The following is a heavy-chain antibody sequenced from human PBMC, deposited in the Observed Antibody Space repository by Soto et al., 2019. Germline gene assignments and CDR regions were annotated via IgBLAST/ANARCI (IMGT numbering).Heavy chain of an antibody. D-gene: IGHD3-10*01. CDR3: AGSPEWSSALNAAVIGTMGLY. CDR1: GDTFSKYT. J-gene: IGHJ4*02. Sequence: QVRLVQSGTEVKKPGSSVKVSCQASGDTFSKYTISWVRQAPGQGLEWMGGIIPIFGAPNHAQKFQGRVTTTPAESTTRWYVELMRLTSGNTAVYYCAGSPEWSSALNAAVIGTMGLYWGSGPLVNVSS. CDR2: IIPIFGAP. V-gene: IGHV1-69*01.